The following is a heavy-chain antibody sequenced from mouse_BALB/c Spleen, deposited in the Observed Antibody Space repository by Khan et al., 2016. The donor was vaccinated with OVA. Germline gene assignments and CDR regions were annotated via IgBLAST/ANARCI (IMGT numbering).Heavy chain of an antibody. Sequence: VQLKQSGPGLVKPSLSLSLTCTVTGYQITSDHAWNWIRQFPGNKLEWMGYISYSGSTNYNPPLKRRISITRDTSKSQFILQSNSVTTEDTATYNCASDGARYNDAMDYWGQGTSVTVSS. V-gene: IGHV3-2*02. J-gene: IGHJ4*01. D-gene: IGHD1-1*02. CDR3: ASDGARYNDAMDY. CDR1: GYQITSDHA. CDR2: ISYSGST.